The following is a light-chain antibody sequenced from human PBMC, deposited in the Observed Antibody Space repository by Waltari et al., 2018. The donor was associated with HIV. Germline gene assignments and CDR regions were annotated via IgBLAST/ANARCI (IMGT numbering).Light chain of an antibody. V-gene: IGKV1-NL1*01. Sequence: DIKMTQSPSSLSASVGARVTITCRASQAISNSLAWYQQKPGKAPKLLLYAASRLESGVPSRFSGSRSGTDYALTISSLQPEDFAVYYCQQYFSPPPLTFGGGTKVEIK. CDR2: AAS. CDR1: QAISNS. J-gene: IGKJ4*01. CDR3: QQYFSPPPLT.